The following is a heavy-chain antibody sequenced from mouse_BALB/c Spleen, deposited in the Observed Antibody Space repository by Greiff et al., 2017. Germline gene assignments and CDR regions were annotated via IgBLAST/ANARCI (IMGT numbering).Heavy chain of an antibody. Sequence: VQLQQSGPELVKPGASVKISCKASGYSFTGYFMNWVMQSHGKSLEWIGRINPYNGDTFYNQKFKGKATLTVDKSSSTAHMELRSLASEDSAVYYCTRYSNYENYAMDYWGQGTSVTVSS. J-gene: IGHJ4*01. V-gene: IGHV1-20*02. CDR3: TRYSNYENYAMDY. CDR1: GYSFTGYF. D-gene: IGHD2-5*01. CDR2: INPYNGDT.